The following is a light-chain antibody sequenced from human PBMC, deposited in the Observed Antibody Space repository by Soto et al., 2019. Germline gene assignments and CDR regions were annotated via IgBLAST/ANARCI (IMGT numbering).Light chain of an antibody. J-gene: IGLJ3*02. Sequence: QLVLTQSPSASASLGASVKLTCTLSSGHSSYAIAWHQQQPEKGPRYLMKLNSDGSHSKGDGIPDRFSGSSSGAERYLTISSLHSEDEADYYCQTLGTGDWVFGGGTQLTVL. CDR1: SGHSSYA. V-gene: IGLV4-69*01. CDR3: QTLGTGDWV. CDR2: LNSDGSH.